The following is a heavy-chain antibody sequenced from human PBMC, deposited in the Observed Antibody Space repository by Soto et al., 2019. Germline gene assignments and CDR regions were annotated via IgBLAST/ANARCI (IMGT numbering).Heavy chain of an antibody. J-gene: IGHJ4*02. Sequence: QVQLVESGGGVVQPGRSLRLSCAASGFTFSTYGMHWVRQAPGKGLEWVAVISYDGVNKYYADSVKGRFTICRDNSKNTLYLQMNSLRAEDTAVYYCAKSVYNWNDGFFDYWGQGTLVTVSS. CDR1: GFTFSTYG. CDR2: ISYDGVNK. V-gene: IGHV3-30*18. CDR3: AKSVYNWNDGFFDY. D-gene: IGHD1-1*01.